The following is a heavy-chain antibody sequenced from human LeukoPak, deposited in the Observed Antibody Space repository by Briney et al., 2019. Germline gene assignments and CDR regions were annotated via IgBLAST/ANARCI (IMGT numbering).Heavy chain of an antibody. CDR2: INHSGST. CDR3: ARSDEQLVFSR. V-gene: IGHV4-34*01. CDR1: GGSFSGYY. D-gene: IGHD6-6*01. Sequence: PSETLSLTCADYGGSFSGYYWSWIRQPPGKGLEWIGEINHSGSTNYNPSLKSRVTISVDTSKNQFSLKLSSVTAADTAVYYCARSDEQLVFSRWGQGTLVTVSS. J-gene: IGHJ4*02.